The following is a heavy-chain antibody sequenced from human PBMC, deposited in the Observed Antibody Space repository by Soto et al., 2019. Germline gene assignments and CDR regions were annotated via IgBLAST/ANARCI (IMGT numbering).Heavy chain of an antibody. D-gene: IGHD1-1*01. Sequence: ASVKVSCKASGYTFTSYGISWVRQAPGQGLEWMGWISAYNGNTNYAQKLQGRVTMTTDTSTSTAYMELRSLRSDDTAVYYCARVGWNRDYYYYGMDVWGQGTTVTSP. V-gene: IGHV1-18*04. CDR1: GYTFTSYG. CDR3: ARVGWNRDYYYYGMDV. J-gene: IGHJ6*02. CDR2: ISAYNGNT.